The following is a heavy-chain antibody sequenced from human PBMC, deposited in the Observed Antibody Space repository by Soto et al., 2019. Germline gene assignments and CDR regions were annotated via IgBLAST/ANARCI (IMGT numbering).Heavy chain of an antibody. D-gene: IGHD6-13*01. CDR3: AREGIAAALDY. J-gene: IGHJ4*02. CDR1: GFTFSEYA. Sequence: PGGSLRLSCAASGFTFSEYAMTWVRQAPGKGLEWVSAISSSGSYIYYADSVKGRFTISRDNAKNSLYLQVNSLRAEDTAVYYCAREGIAAALDYWGQGTLVTVSS. CDR2: ISSSGSYI. V-gene: IGHV3-21*01.